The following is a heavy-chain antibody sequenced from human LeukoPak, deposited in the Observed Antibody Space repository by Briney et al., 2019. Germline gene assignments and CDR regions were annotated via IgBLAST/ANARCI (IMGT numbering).Heavy chain of an antibody. CDR3: ARHETAGYY. D-gene: IGHD6-13*01. V-gene: IGHV4-39*01. CDR2: IYYSGST. J-gene: IGHJ4*02. Sequence: WVRQPPGKGLEWIGSIYYSGSTYYNPSLKSRVTISVDTSKNQFSLKLSSVTAADTAVYYCARHETAGYYWGQGTLVTVSS.